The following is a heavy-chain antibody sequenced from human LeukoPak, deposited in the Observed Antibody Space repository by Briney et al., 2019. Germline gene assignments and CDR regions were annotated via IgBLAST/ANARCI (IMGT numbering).Heavy chain of an antibody. CDR1: GFTFSSYG. D-gene: IGHD1-26*01. CDR3: ARDRGTYRPIDY. CDR2: IWYDGSNK. J-gene: IGHJ4*02. Sequence: GGSLRLSCAASGFTFSSYGMHWVRQAPGKGLEWVAVIWYDGSNKYYADSVKGRFTISRDNSKNTLYLQMNSLRAEDTAVYYCARDRGTYRPIDYWGQGTLVTVSS. V-gene: IGHV3-33*01.